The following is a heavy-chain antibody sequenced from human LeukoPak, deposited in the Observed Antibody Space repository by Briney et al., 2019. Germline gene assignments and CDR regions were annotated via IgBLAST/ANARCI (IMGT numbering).Heavy chain of an antibody. CDR2: ISGSGSST. CDR1: GFTFSSYA. D-gene: IGHD6-19*01. Sequence: TGGSLTLSCAASGFTFSSYAMCWLRQAPGKGLEWVSAISGSGSSTYYADSVKGRFTISRDNSKNTLYLQMNSLRAEDTAVYYCAKRVAGYYFDYWGQGTLVTVSS. J-gene: IGHJ4*02. CDR3: AKRVAGYYFDY. V-gene: IGHV3-23*01.